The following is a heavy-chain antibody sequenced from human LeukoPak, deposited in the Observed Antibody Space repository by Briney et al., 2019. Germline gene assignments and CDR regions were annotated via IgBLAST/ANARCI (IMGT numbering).Heavy chain of an antibody. Sequence: GGSLRLSCAAPGFTFSSYEMNWVRQAPGKGLEWVAFIRYDGSNKYYADSVKGRFTISRDNSKNTLYLQMNSLRAEDTAVYYCAKVSSGYSYGYDAFDIWGQGTMVTVSS. CDR2: IRYDGSNK. J-gene: IGHJ3*02. CDR3: AKVSSGYSYGYDAFDI. V-gene: IGHV3-30*02. CDR1: GFTFSSYE. D-gene: IGHD5-18*01.